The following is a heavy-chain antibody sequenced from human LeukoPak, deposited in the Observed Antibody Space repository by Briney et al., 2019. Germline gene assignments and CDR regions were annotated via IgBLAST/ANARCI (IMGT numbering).Heavy chain of an antibody. CDR3: ARLGPITRKGAFDI. D-gene: IGHD3-10*01. CDR1: GGSFSGYY. V-gene: IGHV4-34*01. Sequence: SETLSLTCAVYGGSFSGYYWSWICQPPGKGLEWIGEINHSGSTNYNPSLKSRVTISVDTSKNQFSLKLSSVTAADTAVYYCARLGPITRKGAFDIWGQGTMVTVSS. J-gene: IGHJ3*02. CDR2: INHSGST.